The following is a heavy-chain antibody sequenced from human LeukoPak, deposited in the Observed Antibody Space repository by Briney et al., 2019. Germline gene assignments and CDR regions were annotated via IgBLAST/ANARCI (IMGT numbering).Heavy chain of an antibody. V-gene: IGHV3-74*01. Sequence: GGSLRLSCAASGFTFSSYWMHWVRHAPGKGLVWVSRINSDGSSTSYTDSVKGRFTISRDNVKNTLYLQMNSLRAEDTAVYYCATGQGHGMDVWGQGTTVTVSS. D-gene: IGHD1-14*01. J-gene: IGHJ6*02. CDR2: INSDGSST. CDR3: ATGQGHGMDV. CDR1: GFTFSSYW.